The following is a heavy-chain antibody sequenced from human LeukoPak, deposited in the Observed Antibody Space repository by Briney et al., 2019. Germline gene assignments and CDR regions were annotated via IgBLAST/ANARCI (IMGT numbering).Heavy chain of an antibody. Sequence: PGGSLRLSCAASGFTFSSYGMHWVRQAPGKGLEWVAVISYDGSNKYYADSVKGRFTISRDNSKNTLYLQMNSLRAEDTAVYYCAKIYSYGEFDYWGQGTLVTVSS. D-gene: IGHD5-18*01. CDR2: ISYDGSNK. CDR3: AKIYSYGEFDY. V-gene: IGHV3-30*18. CDR1: GFTFSSYG. J-gene: IGHJ4*02.